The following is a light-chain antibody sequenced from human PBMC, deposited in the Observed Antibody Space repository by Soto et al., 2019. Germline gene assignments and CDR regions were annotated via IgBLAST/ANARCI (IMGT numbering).Light chain of an antibody. CDR2: AAS. CDR3: QQSYSTLPYT. CDR1: QIISSY. Sequence: DIQMTQSPSSLSASVGDRVTITCRASQIISSYLNWYQQKPGKAPKLLIYAASSLQSGVPSRFSGSGSGTDFTLPISSLQPEDFATYYCQQSYSTLPYTFGQGTKLEIK. J-gene: IGKJ2*01. V-gene: IGKV1-39*01.